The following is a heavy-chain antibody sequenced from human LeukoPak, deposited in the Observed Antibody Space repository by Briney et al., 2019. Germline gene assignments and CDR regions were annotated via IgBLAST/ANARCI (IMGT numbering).Heavy chain of an antibody. J-gene: IGHJ4*02. CDR1: GFTFSSYA. CDR3: AKDRLPGITIFGVATDY. D-gene: IGHD3-3*01. CDR2: ISGSGGIT. Sequence: GGSLRLSCAASGFTFSSYAMNWVRQAPGKGLEWVSVISGSGGITNYADSVKGRFTISRDNSNNTLYLQMNSMRAEDTDVYYCAKDRLPGITIFGVATDYWGQGTLVTVSS. V-gene: IGHV3-23*01.